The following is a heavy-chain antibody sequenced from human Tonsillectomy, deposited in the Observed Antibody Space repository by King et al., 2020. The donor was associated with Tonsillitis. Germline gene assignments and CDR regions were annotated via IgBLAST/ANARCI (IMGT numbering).Heavy chain of an antibody. Sequence: VQLVESGGGLVQPGGSLRLSCAASGLTVTSNYMSWVRQAPGKGLEWVSTIHSGGRTYYADSVKGRFTISRDNSKSTLYLQMNSLRAEDTAVYYCARDRGVAVAETSFRDYYYGMDVWGQGTTVTVSS. V-gene: IGHV3-66*01. CDR2: IHSGGRT. CDR1: GLTVTSNY. D-gene: IGHD6-19*01. J-gene: IGHJ6*02. CDR3: ARDRGVAVAETSFRDYYYGMDV.